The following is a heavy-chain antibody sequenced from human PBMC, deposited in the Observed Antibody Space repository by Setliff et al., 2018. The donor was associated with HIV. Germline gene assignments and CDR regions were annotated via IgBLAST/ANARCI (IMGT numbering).Heavy chain of an antibody. Sequence: PSETLSLTCTVSGGSISSTSYYWGWIRQPPGKGLEWIVAIYYSGSTKYNPSPKSRVTISVDTSKNQFSLKVSSVTAADTAVYYCARDTGKSSGLDYWGQGTLVTVSS. CDR3: ARDTGKSSGLDY. CDR1: GGSISSTSYY. V-gene: IGHV4-39*07. CDR2: IYYSGST. D-gene: IGHD3-22*01. J-gene: IGHJ4*02.